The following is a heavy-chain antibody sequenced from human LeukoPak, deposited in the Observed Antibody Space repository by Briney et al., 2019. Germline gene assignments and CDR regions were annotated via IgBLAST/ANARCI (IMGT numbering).Heavy chain of an antibody. CDR3: ARGSFGGNIVGYHYYYMDV. V-gene: IGHV1-69*13. CDR1: GYTFTGYY. D-gene: IGHD3-16*02. J-gene: IGHJ6*03. Sequence: ASVKVSCKASGYTFTGYYMHWVRQAPGQGLEWMGWINPIFGTTNYAQKFQGRVTITADESTSTAYMELSSLRSEDTALYYCARGSFGGNIVGYHYYYMDVWGKGTTVTVSS. CDR2: INPIFGTT.